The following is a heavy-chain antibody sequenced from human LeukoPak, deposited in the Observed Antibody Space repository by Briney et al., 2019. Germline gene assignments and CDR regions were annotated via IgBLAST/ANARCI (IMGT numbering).Heavy chain of an antibody. J-gene: IGHJ4*02. CDR1: GFTFSDYW. V-gene: IGHV3-11*04. CDR2: ISNSGNTI. CDR3: ARWGDWDLLFDY. Sequence: KSGGSLRLSCAASGFTFSDYWMSWVRQAPGKGLEWVSYISNSGNTIYYADSVKGRFTISRDNAKNSPYLQMNSLRAEDTAVYYCARWGDWDLLFDYWGQGTLVTVSS. D-gene: IGHD1-26*01.